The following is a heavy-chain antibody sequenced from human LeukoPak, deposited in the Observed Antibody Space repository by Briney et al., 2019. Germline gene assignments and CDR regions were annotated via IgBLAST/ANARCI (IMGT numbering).Heavy chain of an antibody. D-gene: IGHD5-24*01. CDR2: ISAYNGNT. CDR1: GYTFTSYG. Sequence: GASVKVSCKASGYTFTSYGISWVRQAPGQGLEWMGWISAYNGNTNYAQKLQGRVTMTTDTSTSTAYMELRSLRSDDTAVYYCARCVWGLGRDGYIPRYYYYMDVWGKGTTVTISS. V-gene: IGHV1-18*01. J-gene: IGHJ6*03. CDR3: ARCVWGLGRDGYIPRYYYYMDV.